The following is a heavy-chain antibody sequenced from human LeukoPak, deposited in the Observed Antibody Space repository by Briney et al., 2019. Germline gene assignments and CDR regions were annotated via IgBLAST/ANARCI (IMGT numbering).Heavy chain of an antibody. CDR1: GYTFTSYG. D-gene: IGHD6-6*01. CDR3: AREAAAHIDY. Sequence: GASVKVSCKASGYTFTSYGISWVRQAPGQGLEWMGWISPYNDNTNYAQKFQGRVTITRDTSASTAYMELSSLRSEDTAVYYCAREAAAHIDYWGQGTLVTVSS. CDR2: ISPYNDNT. J-gene: IGHJ4*02. V-gene: IGHV1-18*01.